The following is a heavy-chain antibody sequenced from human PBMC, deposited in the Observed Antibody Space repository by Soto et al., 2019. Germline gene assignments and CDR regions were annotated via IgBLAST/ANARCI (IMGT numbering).Heavy chain of an antibody. V-gene: IGHV4-30-4*01. CDR2: IYYSGST. CDR1: GGSISSGDYY. CDR3: ARDVSSSWAAYDY. D-gene: IGHD6-13*01. Sequence: SETLSLTCTFSGGSISSGDYYLSWIRQPPGKGLEWIGYIYYSGSTYYNPSLKSRVTISVDTSKNQFSLKLSSVTAADTAVYYCARDVSSSWAAYDYWGQGTLVTVSS. J-gene: IGHJ4*02.